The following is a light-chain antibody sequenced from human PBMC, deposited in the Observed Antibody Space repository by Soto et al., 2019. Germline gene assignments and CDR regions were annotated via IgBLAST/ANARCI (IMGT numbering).Light chain of an antibody. J-gene: IGKJ1*01. Sequence: MTQSPDSLAVSPGERATLSCRASQNVSSNYLAWYQQRPGQAPRLLMYGASSRATGIPDRFSGSGSGTDFTLTISRLEPEDFAVYYCQQYRTFGQGTKVDI. V-gene: IGKV3-20*01. CDR1: QNVSSNY. CDR2: GAS. CDR3: QQYRT.